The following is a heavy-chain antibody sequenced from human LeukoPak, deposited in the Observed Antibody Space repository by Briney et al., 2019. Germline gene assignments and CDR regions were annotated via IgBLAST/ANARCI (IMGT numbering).Heavy chain of an antibody. D-gene: IGHD3-16*01. CDR3: ARGGAYDPFDI. J-gene: IGHJ3*02. CDR1: GFTVSSRH. V-gene: IGHV3-66*01. CDR2: IYSAGSI. Sequence: GGSLRLSCAASGFTVSSRHMSWVRQAPGKGLEWVSVIYSAGSIYHAESVRGRFSISRDEAKNTLFLQIESLRDEDTAVYYCARGGAYDPFDIWGQGTMVTVSS.